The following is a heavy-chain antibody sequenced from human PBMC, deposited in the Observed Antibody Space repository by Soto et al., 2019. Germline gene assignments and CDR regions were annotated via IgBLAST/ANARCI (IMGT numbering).Heavy chain of an antibody. V-gene: IGHV5-51*01. D-gene: IGHD6-6*01. CDR3: ARRGEWYSSSTRGMDV. CDR2: IYPGDSDT. Sequence: PWESLKISCKGSGYSFTSYWIGWVRQMLGKGLEWMGIIYPGDSDTRYSPSFQGQVTISADKSISTAYLQWSSLRASDTAMYYCARRGEWYSSSTRGMDVWGKGSTVCVSS. J-gene: IGHJ6*04. CDR1: GYSFTSYW.